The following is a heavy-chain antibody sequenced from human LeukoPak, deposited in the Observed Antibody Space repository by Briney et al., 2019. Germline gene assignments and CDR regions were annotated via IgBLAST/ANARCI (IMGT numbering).Heavy chain of an antibody. CDR3: AREDSYGFGIDY. CDR1: GLNISHDT. V-gene: IGHV3-21*01. Sequence: GGSLRLSCAASGLNISHDTMNWVRQAPGKGLEWVSSITNSHFDMDYADSVRGRFTISRDNAKNSLYLQMNSLRAEDTAVYYCAREDSYGFGIDYWGQGTLVTVSS. D-gene: IGHD5-18*01. CDR2: ITNSHFDM. J-gene: IGHJ4*02.